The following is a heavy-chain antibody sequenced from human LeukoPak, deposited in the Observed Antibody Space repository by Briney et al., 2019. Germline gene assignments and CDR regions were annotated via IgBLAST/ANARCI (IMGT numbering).Heavy chain of an antibody. CDR2: IFPGDSASKI. CDR3: ARHQTPGNVYYLNTEGFRFDS. Sequence: GESLKIPCKGSGYSFTDYWIGWVRQMPGQGLEWMAIIFPGDSASKIKYSPSFQGHVTVSADKSITTAYLHWSSLQASDTAIYYCARHQTPGNVYYLNTEGFRFDSWGQGTLVTVSS. D-gene: IGHD1-26*01. V-gene: IGHV5-51*01. CDR1: GYSFTDYW. J-gene: IGHJ4*02.